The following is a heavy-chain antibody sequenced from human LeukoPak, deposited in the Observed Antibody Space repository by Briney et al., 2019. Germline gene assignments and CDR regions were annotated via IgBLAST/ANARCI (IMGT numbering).Heavy chain of an antibody. Sequence: SETLSLTCTVSGGSISGYYWSWIRQPPGKGLEWIGFIHDSGNTYYNASLKSRVTMSVDTSKNQFSLKLSSVTAADTAVYYCARRIGGDDAFDIWGQGTMVTVSS. D-gene: IGHD3-10*01. V-gene: IGHV4-59*12. J-gene: IGHJ3*02. CDR3: ARRIGGDDAFDI. CDR2: IHDSGNT. CDR1: GGSISGYY.